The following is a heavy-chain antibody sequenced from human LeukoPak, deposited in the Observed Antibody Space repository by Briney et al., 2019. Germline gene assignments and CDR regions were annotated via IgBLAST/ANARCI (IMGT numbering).Heavy chain of an antibody. D-gene: IGHD5-18*01. V-gene: IGHV3-30*18. J-gene: IGHJ4*02. Sequence: GGSLRLSCAASGFTFSSYWMSWVRQAPGKGLEWVAVISYDGSNKYYADSVKGRFTISRDNSKNTLYLQMNSLRAEDTAVYYCAKEGGYSYGPRPKPVDYWGQGTLVTVSS. CDR3: AKEGGYSYGPRPKPVDY. CDR1: GFTFSSYW. CDR2: ISYDGSNK.